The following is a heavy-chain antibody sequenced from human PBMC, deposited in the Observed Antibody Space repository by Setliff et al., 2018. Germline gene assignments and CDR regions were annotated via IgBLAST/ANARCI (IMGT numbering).Heavy chain of an antibody. CDR2: INPNSGGT. Sequence: VTVSCKASGYTFTGYYMHWVRQAPGQGLEWMGWINPNSGGTNYAQKFQGWVTMTRDTSISTAYMELSRLRSDDTAVYYCARESVPAPAGYGMDVWGQGTTVTVSS. D-gene: IGHD6-13*01. CDR1: GYTFTGYY. J-gene: IGHJ6*02. V-gene: IGHV1-2*04. CDR3: ARESVPAPAGYGMDV.